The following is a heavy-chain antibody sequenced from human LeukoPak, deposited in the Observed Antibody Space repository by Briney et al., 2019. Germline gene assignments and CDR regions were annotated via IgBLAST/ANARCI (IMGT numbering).Heavy chain of an antibody. Sequence: SVKVSCKASGGTFSNYAINWVRQAPGQGLEWMGSSIPILHMANYAQKFHGRITLTADKSTRTAYMELSSLRFEGTAVYFCARPPVVGAVHHAFDIWGQGTRVTVSS. D-gene: IGHD1-26*01. CDR1: GGTFSNYA. J-gene: IGHJ3*02. V-gene: IGHV1-69*04. CDR3: ARPPVVGAVHHAFDI. CDR2: SIPILHMA.